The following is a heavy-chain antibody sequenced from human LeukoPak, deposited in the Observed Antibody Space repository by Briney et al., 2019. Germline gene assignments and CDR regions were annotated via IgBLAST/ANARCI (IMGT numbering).Heavy chain of an antibody. CDR1: GFTFSGHW. J-gene: IGHJ4*02. CDR2: ISPTGSTT. V-gene: IGHV3-74*01. Sequence: GGSLRLSCTASGFTFSGHWMHWARQLPGKGLVWASRISPTGSTTSYADSVKGRFTVSRDNAKNTLYLQVNNLRAEDTAVYYCARGPNSNWSGLDFWGQGTLLTVSS. D-gene: IGHD6-6*01. CDR3: ARGPNSNWSGLDF.